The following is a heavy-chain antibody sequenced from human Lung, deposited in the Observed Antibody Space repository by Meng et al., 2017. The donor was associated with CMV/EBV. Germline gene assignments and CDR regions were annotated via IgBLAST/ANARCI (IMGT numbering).Heavy chain of an antibody. CDR3: AREVTYFDFWSGHGQGQNWFEP. CDR1: GYTFTGYY. D-gene: IGHD3-3*01. CDR2: INPDSGGT. J-gene: IGHJ5*02. Sequence: ASVKVSCKASGYTFTGYYIHWVRQAPGEGLEWLGWINPDSGGTNFAQKFQDRVTMTRDTSITTAYMELTRLRSDDTAVYYCAREVTYFDFWSGHGQGQNWFEPWXQGNXVTVDS. V-gene: IGHV1-2*02.